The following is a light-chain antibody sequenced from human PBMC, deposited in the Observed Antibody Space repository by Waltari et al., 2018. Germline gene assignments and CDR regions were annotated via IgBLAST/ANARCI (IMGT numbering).Light chain of an antibody. Sequence: EIVLTQSPATLSLSPGERATLSCRASQSFSSYLAWYQQKPGQAPRLLIYAASTRATGIPARVSGSGSGTDFTLTISSLEPEDFAVYYCQQRSNWPRTFGQGTKVEIK. CDR1: QSFSSY. J-gene: IGKJ1*01. V-gene: IGKV3-11*01. CDR3: QQRSNWPRT. CDR2: AAS.